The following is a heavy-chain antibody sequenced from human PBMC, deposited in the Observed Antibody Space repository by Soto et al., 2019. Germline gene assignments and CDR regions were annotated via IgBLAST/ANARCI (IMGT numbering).Heavy chain of an antibody. J-gene: IGHJ5*02. CDR2: INPSGSRP. Sequence: QVQMVQSGTEVKKPGTSVKVSCQAFTTHWVHWVRQAPGQGLEWVGVINPSGSRPLSAQKFQGRVTMSRDTSTSTLYMELRSPTSEDTAVYYCVTDNSRQDLALWFDPWGQGTLVTVSS. V-gene: IGHV1-46*01. CDR3: VTDNSRQDLALWFDP. D-gene: IGHD1-1*01. CDR1: FTTHW.